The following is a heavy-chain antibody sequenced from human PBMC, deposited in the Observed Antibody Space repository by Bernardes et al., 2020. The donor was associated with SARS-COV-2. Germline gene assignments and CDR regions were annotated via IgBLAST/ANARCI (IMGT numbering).Heavy chain of an antibody. CDR1: GGSISSYY. V-gene: IGHV4-59*08. CDR2: IYYSGGT. Sequence: SETLSLTCTVSGGSISSYYWSWIRQPPGKGLEWIGYIYYSGGTSYNPSLKSRVTISVDTSKNQFSLKLSSVTAADTAVYYCARQRADYDFWSGYYRRGNWFDPWGQGTRVTVSS. D-gene: IGHD3-3*01. CDR3: ARQRADYDFWSGYYRRGNWFDP. J-gene: IGHJ5*02.